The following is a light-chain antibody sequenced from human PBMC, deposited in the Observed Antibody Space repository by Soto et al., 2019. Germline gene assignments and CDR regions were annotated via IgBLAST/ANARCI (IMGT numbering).Light chain of an antibody. CDR1: QSVASD. J-gene: IGKJ2*02. Sequence: EIVMTQSPATLSVSLGETATLSCRASQSVASDLAWYQQKPGQAPRLLLYGASTRATGIPARCSGGGSGTEFTLTISSLQSEDFAVYYCQQYNNWPPCTFGQGTKLEIK. CDR2: GAS. V-gene: IGKV3-15*01. CDR3: QQYNNWPPCT.